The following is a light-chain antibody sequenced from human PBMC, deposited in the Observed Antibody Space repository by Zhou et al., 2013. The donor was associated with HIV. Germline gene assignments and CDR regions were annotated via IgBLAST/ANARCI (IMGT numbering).Light chain of an antibody. Sequence: DIQMTQSPSTLSASVGDRVTITCRASQSIDNWLAWYQQKPGKAPKLLIYKASSLESGVPSRFSGSGSGTEFTLTISSLQPDDFATYYCQQCYTYPVTFGQGTKLEIK. CDR2: KAS. V-gene: IGKV1-5*03. CDR3: QQCYTYPVT. CDR1: QSIDNW. J-gene: IGKJ2*01.